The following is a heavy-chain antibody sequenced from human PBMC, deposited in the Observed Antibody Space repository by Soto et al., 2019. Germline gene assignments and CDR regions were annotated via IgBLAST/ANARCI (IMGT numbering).Heavy chain of an antibody. V-gene: IGHV5-10-1*01. D-gene: IGHD3-16*01. J-gene: IGHJ4*02. CDR1: GNRFTDYW. CDR3: ARHRSRGGGATPFDY. Sequence: EVQLVQSGAEVKKPGESLKISCKDSGNRFTDYWISWLRQMPGKGLEWMGRIDPGDAYTHYIPSFQGHVTISFDKSLSTAHRQWNSPKASDTAMYYWARHRSRGGGATPFDYWGQGTLGTASS. CDR2: IDPGDAYT.